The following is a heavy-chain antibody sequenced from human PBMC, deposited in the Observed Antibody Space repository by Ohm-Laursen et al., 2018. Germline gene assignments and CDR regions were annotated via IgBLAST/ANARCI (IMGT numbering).Heavy chain of an antibody. CDR3: VRDRRDGFNYVEY. D-gene: IGHD5-24*01. CDR2: ISYSGTS. V-gene: IGHV4-59*11. CDR1: GGSISPHY. J-gene: IGHJ4*02. Sequence: GTLSLTCPVSGGSISPHYWSWIRQSPEKGLEWIGYISYSGTSEHNPSLKGRVTMSVDTSKNQFSPSLNSVTAADTAIYYCVRDRRDGFNYVEYWGQGTLVTVSS.